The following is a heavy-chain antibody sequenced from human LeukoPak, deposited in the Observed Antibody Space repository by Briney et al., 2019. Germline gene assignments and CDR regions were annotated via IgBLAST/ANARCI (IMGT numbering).Heavy chain of an antibody. CDR2: INIDGRTT. V-gene: IGHV3-74*01. D-gene: IGHD6-13*01. CDR1: GFTFSSYW. Sequence: GGSLRLSCAASGFTFSSYWMHWVRQAPGKGLVWVSRINIDGRTTSYADSVKGRFAISRDNAKNTLYLQMNSLRAEDTAVYYCRASAGMVDYWGQGTLVTVSS. CDR3: RASAGMVDY. J-gene: IGHJ4*02.